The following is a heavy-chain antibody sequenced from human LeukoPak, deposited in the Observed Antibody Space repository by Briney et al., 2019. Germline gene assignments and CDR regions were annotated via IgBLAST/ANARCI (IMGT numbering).Heavy chain of an antibody. J-gene: IGHJ4*02. V-gene: IGHV1-46*01. Sequence: SVKVSCKASGYTFTRYYMHWVRQAPGQGLEWMGIINTSGGRTSYTQNFQGSITMTTDMTTSTAYMELSSLRSEDTAVYYCARASSGGLIDYWGQGTLVTVSS. CDR2: INTSGGRT. CDR3: ARASSGGLIDY. CDR1: GYTFTRYY. D-gene: IGHD4-23*01.